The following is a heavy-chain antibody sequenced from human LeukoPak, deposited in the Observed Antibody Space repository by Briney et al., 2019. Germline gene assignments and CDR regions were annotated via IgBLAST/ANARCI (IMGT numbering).Heavy chain of an antibody. J-gene: IGHJ4*02. CDR3: ASSRRVPGVSIDYFDS. D-gene: IGHD3-10*01. Sequence: SETLSLTCTVSGYSISSGYYWGWIRQTPGKGLEWIGYIYHGGRTDYNPSLKSRVIISVDTSKNQFSLKLSSVTAADTAVYYCASSRRVPGVSIDYFDSWGQGTLVTVSS. CDR2: IYHGGRT. V-gene: IGHV4-38-2*02. CDR1: GYSISSGYY.